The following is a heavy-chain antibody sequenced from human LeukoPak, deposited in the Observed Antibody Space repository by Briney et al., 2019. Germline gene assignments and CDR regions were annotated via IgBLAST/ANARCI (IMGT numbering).Heavy chain of an antibody. J-gene: IGHJ5*02. CDR2: IYDSGTT. CDR1: GDTISTCV. Sequence: SETLALPCTVSGDTISTCVWSGIRQPPGKGLEWIGCIYDSGTTYYNPSLKSRVTISMDTSKNQLSLKLSSVTTAGTAVFYCARHFDGTHLEGNSQLKWLVPWGQGTLATVSS. CDR3: ARHFDGTHLEGNSQLKWLVP. D-gene: IGHD1-1*01. V-gene: IGHV4-59*08.